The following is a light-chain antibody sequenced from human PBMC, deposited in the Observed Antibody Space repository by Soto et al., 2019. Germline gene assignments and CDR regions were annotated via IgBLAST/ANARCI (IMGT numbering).Light chain of an antibody. CDR2: GAS. CDR3: QQYNNWPPLT. J-gene: IGKJ4*01. CDR1: QSVSSN. V-gene: IGKV3-15*01. Sequence: EIVMTQSPATLSVSPGERDTLSCRASQSVSSNLAWYQQKPGQAPRLLIYGASTRATGIPARFSGSGSGTEFTLTISSLQSEDFVVYYCQQYNNWPPLTFGGGTKVDIK.